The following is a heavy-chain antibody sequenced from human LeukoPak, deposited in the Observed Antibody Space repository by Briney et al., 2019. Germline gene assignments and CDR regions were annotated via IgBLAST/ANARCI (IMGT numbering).Heavy chain of an antibody. Sequence: PGGSLRLSCAASGFTFSSYAMSWVRQAPGNGLEWVSAISGSGGSTYYADSVKGRFTISRDNSKNTLYLQMNSLRAEDTAVYYCAKDRATYYYDSSGYYYDAFDIWGQGTMVTVSS. V-gene: IGHV3-23*01. D-gene: IGHD3-22*01. CDR3: AKDRATYYYDSSGYYYDAFDI. J-gene: IGHJ3*02. CDR1: GFTFSSYA. CDR2: ISGSGGST.